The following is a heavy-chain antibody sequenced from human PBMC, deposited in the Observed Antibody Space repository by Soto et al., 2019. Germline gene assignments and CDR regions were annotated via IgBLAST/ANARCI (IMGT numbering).Heavy chain of an antibody. CDR1: GYTFTGYY. D-gene: IGHD3-3*01. Sequence: ASVKVSCKASGYTFTGYYMHWVRQAPGQGLEWMGLINPNSGGTNYAEKFQGSVSLTRDASISTAYMELSRLRSDDTAVYYCASDLLLWYYDFWSGPGYYGMDXWGQGTTLTVS. J-gene: IGHJ6*02. V-gene: IGHV1-2*02. CDR3: ASDLLLWYYDFWSGPGYYGMDX. CDR2: INPNSGGT.